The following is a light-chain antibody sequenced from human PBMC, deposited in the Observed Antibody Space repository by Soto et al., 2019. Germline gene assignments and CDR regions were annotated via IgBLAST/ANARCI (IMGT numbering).Light chain of an antibody. Sequence: DIQLTQSPSTLSASVGDRVTITCRASQRISSWLAWYQQKPGKAPKLLVYKASSLESGVPSRFSGSGSGTEFTLTISTLQPDDFATYYCQQYETYPLTFGGGTKVEIK. CDR1: QRISSW. J-gene: IGKJ4*01. CDR2: KAS. CDR3: QQYETYPLT. V-gene: IGKV1-5*03.